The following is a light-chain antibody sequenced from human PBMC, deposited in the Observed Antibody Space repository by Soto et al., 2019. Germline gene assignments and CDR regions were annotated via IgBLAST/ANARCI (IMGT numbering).Light chain of an antibody. CDR1: QIVIRNC. CDR2: NAA. Sequence: EIVLTRSPGTLSWSAGERATLSVRGSQIVIRNCVSCYQQKPGQAPRLLISNAARRATGIPDRFSGSGSATDFTLTIAGLEPEDFAMYYCQQYGSSLPWTFGQGTKVDIK. J-gene: IGKJ1*01. V-gene: IGKV3-20*01. CDR3: QQYGSSLPWT.